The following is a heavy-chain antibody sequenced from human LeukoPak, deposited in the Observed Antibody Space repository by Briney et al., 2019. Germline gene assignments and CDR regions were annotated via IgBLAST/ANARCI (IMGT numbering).Heavy chain of an antibody. V-gene: IGHV4-31*03. CDR3: ARDSGYRAYWYFDL. Sequence: PSQTLSLTCTVSGGSISSGGYYWSWIRQHPGKGLEWIGYIYDSESTYYNPSLKSRVTISVDTPKNQFSLRLSSVTAADTAVYYCARDSGYRAYWYFDLWGRGTLVTVSS. J-gene: IGHJ2*01. D-gene: IGHD3-10*01. CDR1: GGSISSGGYY. CDR2: IYDSEST.